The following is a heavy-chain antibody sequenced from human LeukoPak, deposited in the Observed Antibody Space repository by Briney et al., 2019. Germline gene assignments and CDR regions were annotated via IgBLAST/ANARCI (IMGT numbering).Heavy chain of an antibody. D-gene: IGHD6-19*01. CDR3: ARGIEVSAGLMNALDL. CDR1: GFTVSNNY. CDR2: ISSSGRTI. J-gene: IGHJ3*01. Sequence: GGSLRLSCAASGFTVSNNYMSWVRQAPGKGLEWISYISSSGRTICHADSVKGRFTISRDNTKNSLYLHMNSLRAEDTAMYYCARGIEVSAGLMNALDLWGQGTVVTVSS. V-gene: IGHV3-11*01.